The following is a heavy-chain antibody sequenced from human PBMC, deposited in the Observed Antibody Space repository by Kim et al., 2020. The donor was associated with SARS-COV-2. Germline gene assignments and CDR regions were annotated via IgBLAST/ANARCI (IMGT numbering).Heavy chain of an antibody. D-gene: IGHD3-3*01. V-gene: IGHV6-1*01. J-gene: IGHJ4*02. CDR3: ARVPYDFWSSYYGPFDY. Sequence: VKSRITINPDTSKNQFSLQLNSVTPEDTAVYYCARVPYDFWSSYYGPFDYWGQGTLVTVSS.